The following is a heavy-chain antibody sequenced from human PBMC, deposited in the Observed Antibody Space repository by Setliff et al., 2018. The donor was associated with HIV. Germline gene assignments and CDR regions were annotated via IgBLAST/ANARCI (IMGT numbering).Heavy chain of an antibody. J-gene: IGHJ6*03. CDR2: IGGSGGST. CDR3: AREGNWGEGNYPPYSYYFYMDV. CDR1: GFTFSSYA. Sequence: GGSLRLSCAASGFTFSSYAMNWVRQAPGKGLEWVSVIGGSGGSTYYADSVKGRFTISRDNAKNSLYLQMNSLRAEDTAVYYCAREGNWGEGNYPPYSYYFYMDVWGKGTTVTVSS. V-gene: IGHV3-23*01. D-gene: IGHD7-27*01.